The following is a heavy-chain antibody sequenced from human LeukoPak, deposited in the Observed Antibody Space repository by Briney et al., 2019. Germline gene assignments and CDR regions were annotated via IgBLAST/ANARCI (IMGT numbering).Heavy chain of an antibody. V-gene: IGHV3-30*02. CDR3: AKDPFTSGANWFDP. J-gene: IGHJ5*02. Sequence: GGSLRLSCAASGFTFSSYGMHWVRQAPGKGLEWVAFIRYDGNNKYYADSVKGRFTVSRDNSKNTLYLQMNSLRAEDTAVYYCAKDPFTSGANWFDPWGQGTLVTVSS. CDR2: IRYDGNNK. CDR1: GFTFSSYG. D-gene: IGHD1-26*01.